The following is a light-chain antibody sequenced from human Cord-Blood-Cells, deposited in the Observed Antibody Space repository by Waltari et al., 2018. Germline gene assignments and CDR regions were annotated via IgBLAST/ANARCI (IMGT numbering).Light chain of an antibody. V-gene: IGLV3-21*03. Sequence: SYVLTQPPSVSVAPGKPARVTCGGNNIGSKIVQWYQQKPGQAPVLVVYDDSDRPSGIPERFSGSNSGNTATLTISRVEAGDEADYYCQVWDSSSDREVFGGGTKLTVL. J-gene: IGLJ3*02. CDR3: QVWDSSSDREV. CDR1: NIGSKI. CDR2: DDS.